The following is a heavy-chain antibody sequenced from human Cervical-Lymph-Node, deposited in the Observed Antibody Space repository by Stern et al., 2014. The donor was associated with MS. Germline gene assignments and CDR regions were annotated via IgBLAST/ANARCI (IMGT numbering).Heavy chain of an antibody. V-gene: IGHV4-39*01. CDR2: IYYSGST. D-gene: IGHD3-10*01. Sequence: QLQLQESGPGLVKPSETLSLTCTVSGGSISSSSYYWGWIRQPPGKGLEWIGNIYYSGSTYYNPSLKSRVTISVDTSKNQVSLRLNSVTAADTAVYFCARLYGSAFDYWGQGSLVTVSS. CDR1: GGSISSSSYY. J-gene: IGHJ4*02. CDR3: ARLYGSAFDY.